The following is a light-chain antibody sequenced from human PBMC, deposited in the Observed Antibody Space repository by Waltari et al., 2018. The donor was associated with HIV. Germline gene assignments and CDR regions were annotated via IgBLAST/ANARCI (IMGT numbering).Light chain of an antibody. J-gene: IGKJ2*01. Sequence: EIVLTQSPDTLSLSPGVRATLSCRASQSLSSSYLAWYQQKPGQAPRLLIYAASNRATGIPDRFSGSGSGTDFTLTISRLEPQDFAVYYCQQFSSSSYTFGQGTKLEIK. CDR3: QQFSSSSYT. V-gene: IGKV3-20*01. CDR2: AAS. CDR1: QSLSSSY.